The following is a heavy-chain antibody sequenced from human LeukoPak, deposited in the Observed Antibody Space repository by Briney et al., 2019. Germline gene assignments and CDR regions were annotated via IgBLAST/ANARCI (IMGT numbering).Heavy chain of an antibody. CDR2: MNPNSGNT. Sequence: ASVKVSCKASGYTFTNYGFSWVRQAPGQGLEWMGWMNPNSGNTGYAQKFQGRVTMTRNTSISTAYMELSSLRSEDTAVYYCARGSGWYKIFDYWGQGTLVTVSS. V-gene: IGHV1-8*02. D-gene: IGHD6-19*01. CDR3: ARGSGWYKIFDY. J-gene: IGHJ4*02. CDR1: GYTFTNYG.